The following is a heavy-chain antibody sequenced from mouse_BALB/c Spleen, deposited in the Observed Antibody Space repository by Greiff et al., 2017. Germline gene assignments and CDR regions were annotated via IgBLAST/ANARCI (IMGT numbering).Heavy chain of an antibody. CDR2: ISSGGSYT. Sequence: EVQRVESGGGLVKPGGSLKLSCAASGFTFSSYAMSWVRQSPEKRLEWVAEISSGGSYTYYPDTVTGRFTISRDNAKNTLYLEMSSLRSEDTAMYYCARDREGPTGWFAYWGQGTLVTVSA. CDR1: GFTFSSYA. D-gene: IGHD3-3*01. J-gene: IGHJ3*01. CDR3: ARDREGPTGWFAY. V-gene: IGHV5-9-4*01.